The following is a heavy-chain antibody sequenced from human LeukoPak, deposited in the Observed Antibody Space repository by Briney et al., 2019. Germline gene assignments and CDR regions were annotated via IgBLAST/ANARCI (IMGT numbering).Heavy chain of an antibody. CDR1: GGSISSGGYY. D-gene: IGHD2-15*01. V-gene: IGHV4-31*03. CDR2: IHYTGYT. Sequence: SQTLSLTCTVSGGSISSGGYYWSWIRQLPGKGLEWMGYIHYTGYTFLIPSLKSRVTMSLGTSENQFSLKLSSVTAADTAVYYCARYCSGDTCRYFDYWGQGILVTVSS. J-gene: IGHJ4*02. CDR3: ARYCSGDTCRYFDY.